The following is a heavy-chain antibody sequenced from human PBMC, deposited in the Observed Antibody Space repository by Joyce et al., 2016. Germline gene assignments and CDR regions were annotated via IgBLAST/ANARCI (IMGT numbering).Heavy chain of an antibody. CDR2: ISSDESST. CDR3: ARTGGSYYDYYYYGLDV. J-gene: IGHJ6*02. V-gene: IGHV3-74*01. D-gene: IGHD1-26*01. Sequence: EVQLVESGGGLVQPGGSLRLSCTASGFTFSSYWMHWVRQVSGKGLVWVSHISSDESSTSYADSVKGRFTIARDNAKNTLDLHMNSLRTEDTAVYYCARTGGSYYDYYYYGLDVWGQGTTVIVSS. CDR1: GFTFSSYW.